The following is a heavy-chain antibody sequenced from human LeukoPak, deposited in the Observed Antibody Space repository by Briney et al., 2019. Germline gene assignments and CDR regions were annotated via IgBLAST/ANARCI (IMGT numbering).Heavy chain of an antibody. CDR3: ARDWEFDWLFDY. D-gene: IGHD3-9*01. CDR1: GFSFTTYW. J-gene: IGHJ4*02. Sequence: PGGSLRLSCEASGFSFTTYWMTWLRQAPGKGLEWVASINQDGSEVWYMDSVKGRFTISRDNSKNTLYLQMNSLRAEDTAVYYCARDWEFDWLFDYWGQGTLVTVSS. CDR2: INQDGSEV. V-gene: IGHV3-7*01.